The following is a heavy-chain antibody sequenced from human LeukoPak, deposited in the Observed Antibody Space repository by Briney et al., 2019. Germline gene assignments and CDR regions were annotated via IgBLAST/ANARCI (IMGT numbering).Heavy chain of an antibody. CDR2: IYYSGST. Sequence: SETLSLTCTVSGGSISGGGYYWSWIRQHPGKGLEWIGYIYYSGSTYYNPSLKSRVTISVDTSKNQFSLKLSSVTAADTAVYYCARGSGGYSYGIDYWGQGTLVTVSS. V-gene: IGHV4-31*03. CDR3: ARGSGGYSYGIDY. J-gene: IGHJ4*02. D-gene: IGHD5-18*01. CDR1: GGSISGGGYY.